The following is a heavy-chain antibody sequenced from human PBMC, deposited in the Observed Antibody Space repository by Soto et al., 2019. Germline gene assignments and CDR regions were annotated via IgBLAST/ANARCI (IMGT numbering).Heavy chain of an antibody. CDR3: ARVGPWVPYYYDSSPYTFENWFDP. CDR1: GGSVSSGRYY. CDR2: IYHGGST. D-gene: IGHD3-22*01. Sequence: PSETLSLTCTVSGGSVSSGRYYWSWSRQPPGKGLEWIGYIYHGGSTYYNPSLNSRVTLSIDMTNNHVSLILNSVTAADTAVYYCARVGPWVPYYYDSSPYTFENWFDPWGQGTLVTVSS. J-gene: IGHJ5*02. V-gene: IGHV4-61*03.